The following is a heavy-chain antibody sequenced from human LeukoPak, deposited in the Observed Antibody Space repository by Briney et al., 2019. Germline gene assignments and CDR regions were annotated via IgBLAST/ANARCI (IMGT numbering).Heavy chain of an antibody. CDR3: AKCPGAYDSSGYYAY. CDR2: ISGSGGST. CDR1: GFTFSSYA. D-gene: IGHD3-22*01. J-gene: IGHJ4*02. V-gene: IGHV3-23*01. Sequence: GGSLRLSCAASGFTFSSYAMSWVRQAPGKGLEWVSAISGSGGSTYYADSVKGRFTISRDNSKNTLYLQMNSLRAEDTAVYYCAKCPGAYDSSGYYAYWGQGTLVTISS.